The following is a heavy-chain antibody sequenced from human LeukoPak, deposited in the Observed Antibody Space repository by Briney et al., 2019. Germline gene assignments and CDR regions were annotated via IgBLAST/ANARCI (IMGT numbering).Heavy chain of an antibody. J-gene: IGHJ4*02. CDR2: FNPKSGVT. D-gene: IGHD3-16*01. CDR3: TRGWGSLYDIDY. Sequence: DSVNVSCKGSADTFTGYFVHWLRQAPGQGLEWLGWFNPKSGVTEYAQNFEGRVTMRWDTSLTTAYMELSKLTSYCTAVYYCTRGWGSLYDIDYWGQGTL. V-gene: IGHV1-2*02. CDR1: ADTFTGYF.